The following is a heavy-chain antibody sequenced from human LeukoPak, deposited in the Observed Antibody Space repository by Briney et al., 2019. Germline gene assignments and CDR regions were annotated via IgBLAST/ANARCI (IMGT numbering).Heavy chain of an antibody. D-gene: IGHD1-26*01. J-gene: IGHJ6*02. CDR3: ARGGARRGFYVMDV. CDR1: GFSFSSYS. Sequence: GGSLRLSCAASGFSFSSYSMIWVRQAPGRGPEWVSSISSGSSYLYYAASVKGRFTISRDNAKNSLFLQMNSLRAEDTAVYYCARGGARRGFYVMDVWGQGTTVTVSS. CDR2: ISSGSSYL. V-gene: IGHV3-21*01.